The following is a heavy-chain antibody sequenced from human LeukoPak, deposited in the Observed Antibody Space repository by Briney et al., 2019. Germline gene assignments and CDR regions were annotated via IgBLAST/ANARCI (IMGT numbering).Heavy chain of an antibody. CDR1: GFTFSSYA. D-gene: IGHD2-2*01. V-gene: IGHV3-23*01. J-gene: IGHJ4*02. Sequence: GGSPRLSCAASGFTFSSYAMSWVRQAPGKGLEWVSAISGSGGSTYYADSVKGRFTISRDNSKNTLYLQMNSLRAEDTAVYYCAKGVVPAARQYYFDYWGQGTLVTVSS. CDR3: AKGVVPAARQYYFDY. CDR2: ISGSGGST.